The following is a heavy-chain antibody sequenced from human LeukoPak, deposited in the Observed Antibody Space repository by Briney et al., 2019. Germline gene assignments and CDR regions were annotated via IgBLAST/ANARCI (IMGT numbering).Heavy chain of an antibody. CDR1: GFTFSSYG. CDR2: IWYDGSNK. D-gene: IGHD6-6*01. V-gene: IGHV3-33*01. Sequence: GRSLRLSCAASGFTFSSYGMHWVRQAPGKGLEWVAVIWYDGSNKYYADSVKGRFTISRDNSKNTLYLQMNSLRAEDTAVYYCARAHFSSSPYFDYWGQGTLVTVSS. CDR3: ARAHFSSSPYFDY. J-gene: IGHJ4*02.